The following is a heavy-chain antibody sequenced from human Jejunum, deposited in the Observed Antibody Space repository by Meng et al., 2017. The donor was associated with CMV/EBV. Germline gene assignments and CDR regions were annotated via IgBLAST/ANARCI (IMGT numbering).Heavy chain of an antibody. J-gene: IGHJ4*02. D-gene: IGHD3-22*01. CDR1: GSVSSSNYY. V-gene: IGHV4-39*07. CDR2: ISYSENT. CDR3: ARGQYYHDSTGYYS. Sequence: GSVSSSNYYWHWIRQPPGKGLEWIASISYSENTYYNPSLKSRVTISVDTSKNQFSLKLNSVTAADTAVYYCARGQYYHDSTGYYSWGQGRLVTVSS.